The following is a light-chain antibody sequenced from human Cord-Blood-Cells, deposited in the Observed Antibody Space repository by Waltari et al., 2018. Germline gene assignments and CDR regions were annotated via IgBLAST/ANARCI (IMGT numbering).Light chain of an antibody. CDR1: QGISSY. J-gene: IGKJ2*03. CDR2: AAS. V-gene: IGKV1-8*01. CDR3: QQYYSYPHS. Sequence: AIRMTQSPSSFSASTGDRVTITCRASQGISSYLAWYQQKPGKAPKLLIYAASTLQSGVPSRFSGSGSGTDFTLTISCLQSEDFATYYCQQYYSYPHSFGQ.